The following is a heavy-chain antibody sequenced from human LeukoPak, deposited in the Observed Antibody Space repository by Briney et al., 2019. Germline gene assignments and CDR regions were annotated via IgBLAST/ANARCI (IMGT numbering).Heavy chain of an antibody. Sequence: ASVKVSCKASGYTFTGYYMHWVRQAPGQGLEWMGRINPNSGGTNYAQKFQGRVTMTRDTSISTAYMELSRLRSDDTAVYHCARVGLPVYNWNLVSGDYFDYWGQGTLVTVSS. D-gene: IGHD1-20*01. CDR3: ARVGLPVYNWNLVSGDYFDY. CDR1: GYTFTGYY. V-gene: IGHV1-2*06. J-gene: IGHJ4*02. CDR2: INPNSGGT.